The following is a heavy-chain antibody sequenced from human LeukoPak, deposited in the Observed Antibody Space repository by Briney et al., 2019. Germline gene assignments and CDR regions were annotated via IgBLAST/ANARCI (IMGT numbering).Heavy chain of an antibody. J-gene: IGHJ4*02. CDR2: ISYDGSNK. V-gene: IGHV3-30*18. CDR3: AKTYYDYVWGSYRYTFGFDY. Sequence: GGSLRLSCAASGFTFSSYGMHWVRQAPGKGLEWVAVISYDGSNKYYADSVKGRFTISRDNSKNTLYLQMNSLRAEDTAVYYCAKTYYDYVWGSYRYTFGFDYWGQGTLVTVSS. D-gene: IGHD3-16*02. CDR1: GFTFSSYG.